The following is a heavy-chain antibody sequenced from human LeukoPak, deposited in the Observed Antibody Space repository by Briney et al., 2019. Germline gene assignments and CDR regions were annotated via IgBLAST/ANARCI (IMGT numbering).Heavy chain of an antibody. D-gene: IGHD3-9*01. CDR3: ARASGDILTGYSSYFDY. J-gene: IGHJ4*02. Sequence: ASVKVSCKASGYTFTGYYMHWVRQAPGQGLEWMGWINPNSGGTNYAQKFQGRVTMTRDTSISTAYTELSRLRSDDTAVYYCARASGDILTGYSSYFDYWGQGTLVTVSS. CDR2: INPNSGGT. CDR1: GYTFTGYY. V-gene: IGHV1-2*02.